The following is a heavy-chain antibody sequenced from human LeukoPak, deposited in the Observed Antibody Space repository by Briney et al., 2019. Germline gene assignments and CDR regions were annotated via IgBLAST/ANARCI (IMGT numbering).Heavy chain of an antibody. J-gene: IGHJ4*02. CDR2: IYHSGST. V-gene: IGHV4-38-2*02. CDR1: GYSISSGYY. Sequence: KPSETPSLTCTVSGYSISSGYYWGWIRQPPGKGLEWIGSIYHSGSTYYNPSLKSRVTISVDTSKNQFSLKLSSVTAADTAVYYCARWGGSHVLVTPDYWGQGTLVTVSS. D-gene: IGHD1-26*01. CDR3: ARWGGSHVLVTPDY.